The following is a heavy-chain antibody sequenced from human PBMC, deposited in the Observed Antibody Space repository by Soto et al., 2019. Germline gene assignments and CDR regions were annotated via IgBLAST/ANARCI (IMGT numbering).Heavy chain of an antibody. CDR3: AKDEYSSSWGVFDI. D-gene: IGHD6-6*01. Sequence: GGSLRLSCAASGFTFSSYSMNWVRQAPGKGLEWVSSISSSSSYIYYADSVKGRFTISRDNAKNSLYLQMNSLRAEDTALYYCAKDEYSSSWGVFDIWGQGTVVTVSS. CDR2: ISSSSSYI. J-gene: IGHJ3*02. V-gene: IGHV3-21*04. CDR1: GFTFSSYS.